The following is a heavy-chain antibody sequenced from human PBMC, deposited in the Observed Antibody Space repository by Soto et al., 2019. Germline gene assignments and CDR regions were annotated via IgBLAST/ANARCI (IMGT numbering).Heavy chain of an antibody. V-gene: IGHV4-59*01. CDR1: GGSISSYY. CDR2: IYYSGST. D-gene: IGHD3-3*01. J-gene: IGHJ6*02. CDR3: ARGGVRFLEWLDYYYGMDV. Sequence: SETLSLTCTVSGGSISSYYWSWIRQPPGKGLEWIGYIYYSGSTNYNPSLKSRVTISVDTSKNQFSLKLSSVTAADTAVYYCARGGVRFLEWLDYYYGMDVWGQGTTVTVSS.